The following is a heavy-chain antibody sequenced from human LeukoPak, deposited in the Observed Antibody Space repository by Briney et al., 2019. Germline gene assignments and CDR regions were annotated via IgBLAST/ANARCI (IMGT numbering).Heavy chain of an antibody. D-gene: IGHD5-12*01. J-gene: IGHJ5*02. CDR1: GYTFTAYY. Sequence: ASVKVSCKASGYTFTAYYLHCVRQAPGHGLEWMGWISPNSGGTHYPQKFQGRVTMTRDTSISTAYMELSRLRSDDTAVYYCARDVDSNAGLDLWGQGTLVTVSS. CDR3: ARDVDSNAGLDL. V-gene: IGHV1-2*02. CDR2: ISPNSGGT.